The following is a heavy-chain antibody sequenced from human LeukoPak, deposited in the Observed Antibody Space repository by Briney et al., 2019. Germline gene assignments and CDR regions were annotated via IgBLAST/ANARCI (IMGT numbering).Heavy chain of an antibody. CDR3: ARGRTTGTPDDY. D-gene: IGHD1-1*01. CDR1: GYTFTSYD. CDR2: MNPNSGNT. Sequence: ASVKVSCKASGYTFTSYDINWVRQATGQGLEWMGWMNPNSGNTGYAQKFQGRVTVTRNTSISTAYMELSSLRSEDTAVYYCARGRTTGTPDDYWGQGTLVTVSS. V-gene: IGHV1-8*01. J-gene: IGHJ4*02.